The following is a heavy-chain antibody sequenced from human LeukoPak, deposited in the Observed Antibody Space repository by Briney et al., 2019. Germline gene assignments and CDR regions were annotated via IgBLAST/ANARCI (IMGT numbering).Heavy chain of an antibody. CDR2: IYHTGTT. J-gene: IGHJ4*02. V-gene: IGHV4-38-2*01. Sequence: SETLSLTCAVSGYSISSGYYWAWIRQPPGKGLEWIESIYHTGTTYYNPSLKSRVTIPVDTSKNQFSLRLTSMTAADTDVYFCAKGGGGYFDSWGQGTLVTVSS. CDR1: GYSISSGYY. D-gene: IGHD4-23*01. CDR3: AKGGGGYFDS.